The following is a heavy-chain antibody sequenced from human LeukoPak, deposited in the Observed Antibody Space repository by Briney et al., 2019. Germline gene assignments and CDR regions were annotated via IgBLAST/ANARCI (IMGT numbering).Heavy chain of an antibody. CDR3: ARDDCSSTSCYVFDY. CDR1: GFTFSSYS. Sequence: GGSLRLSCAASGFTFSSYSMNWVRQAPGKGLEWVSSISSSSGYIYYADSVKGRFTISRDNAKNSLYLQMNSLRAEDTAVYYCARDDCSSTSCYVFDYWGQGTLVTVSS. J-gene: IGHJ4*02. CDR2: ISSSSGYI. D-gene: IGHD2-2*01. V-gene: IGHV3-21*01.